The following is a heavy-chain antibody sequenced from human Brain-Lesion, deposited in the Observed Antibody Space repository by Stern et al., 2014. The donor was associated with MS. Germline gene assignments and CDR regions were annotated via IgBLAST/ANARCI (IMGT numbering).Heavy chain of an antibody. D-gene: IGHD3-22*01. V-gene: IGHV4-4*02. J-gene: IGHJ4*02. CDR3: ARYDDSSGYYQVGGLDS. CDR2: IYHGGIA. Sequence: QLQLQESGPGLVKPSGTLSLTCAVSGGSISSNHWWTWGRPPPGTRLGRAGEIYHGGIANYNPSRKRRVTMSVDNSKNQFSLKLNSVTAADTAIYFCARYDDSSGYYQVGGLDSWGQGTLVSVSS. CDR1: GGSISSNHW.